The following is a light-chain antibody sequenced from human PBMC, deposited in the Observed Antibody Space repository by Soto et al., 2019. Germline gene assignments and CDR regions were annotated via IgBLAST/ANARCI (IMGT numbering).Light chain of an antibody. CDR3: QQGFSRPRT. V-gene: IGKV1-39*01. J-gene: IGKJ1*01. CDR1: QSIRND. CDR2: TTS. Sequence: DIQMTQSPSSLSASVGDRVTITCRASQSIRNDLNWYQQRPGKAPKLLMYTTSNLERGVPSRFSGSGSGTDFTLTINNLQPEDFGTYFCQQGFSRPRTFGLGTTVELK.